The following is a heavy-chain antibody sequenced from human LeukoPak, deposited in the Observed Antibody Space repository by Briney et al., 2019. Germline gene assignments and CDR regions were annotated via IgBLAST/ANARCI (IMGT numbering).Heavy chain of an antibody. CDR3: ARAYITMRGGYFDY. J-gene: IGHJ4*02. D-gene: IGHD3-22*01. Sequence: PGGSLRLSCAASGFTFSSYWMSWVRQAPGKGLEWVANIKQDGSEKYYVDSVKGRFTISRDNAKNSLYLQMNSLRAEDTAVYYCARAYITMRGGYFDYWGQGTLVTVSS. V-gene: IGHV3-7*01. CDR2: IKQDGSEK. CDR1: GFTFSSYW.